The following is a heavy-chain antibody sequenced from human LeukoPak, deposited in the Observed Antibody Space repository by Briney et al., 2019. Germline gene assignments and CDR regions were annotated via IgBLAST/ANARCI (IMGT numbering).Heavy chain of an antibody. V-gene: IGHV4-61*02. J-gene: IGHJ6*03. D-gene: IGHD3-16*01. CDR3: ARNRRGFLLGFYYYYMDV. Sequence: SETLSLTCTVSGGSISSGSYYWSWIRQPAGKGLEWIGRIYTSGSTNYNPSLKSRVTISVDTSKNQFSLKLSSVTAADTAVYYCARNRRGFLLGFYYYYMDVWGKGTTVTVSS. CDR1: GGSISSGSYY. CDR2: IYTSGST.